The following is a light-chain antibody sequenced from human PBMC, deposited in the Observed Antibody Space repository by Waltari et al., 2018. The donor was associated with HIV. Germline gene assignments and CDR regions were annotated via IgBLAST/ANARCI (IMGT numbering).Light chain of an antibody. J-gene: IGLJ2*01. CDR1: ALPRHF. V-gene: IGLV3-25*03. CDR3: QSGHNSDSI. CDR2: KDN. Sequence: SYALTHEPSVSVSPGQTAKITCSGDALPRHFVFGYQQKSGQAPRMMIFKDNERPSGIPARFSASSSGSTSTLTISGVQAEDEADYYCQSGHNSDSIFGGGTKLTVL.